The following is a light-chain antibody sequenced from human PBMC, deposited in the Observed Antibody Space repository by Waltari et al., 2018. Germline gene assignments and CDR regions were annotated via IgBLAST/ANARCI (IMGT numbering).Light chain of an antibody. CDR2: VNSDGSH. Sequence: QLVLTQSPSASASLGAPVKLTCTLSSGHSSNVIAWLPQQPEKGPRYLMKVNSDGSHSKGDKIPDRFSGSSSGAEHYLTISSLQSEDEADYYCQTGGHGTWVFGGGTKLTVL. J-gene: IGLJ3*02. V-gene: IGLV4-69*01. CDR1: SGHSSNV. CDR3: QTGGHGTWV.